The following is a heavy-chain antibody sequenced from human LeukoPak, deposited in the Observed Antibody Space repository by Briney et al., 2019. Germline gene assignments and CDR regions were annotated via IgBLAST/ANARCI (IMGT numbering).Heavy chain of an antibody. V-gene: IGHV3-21*01. CDR3: SRDPYYYGTALADY. CDR2: ISSTSIHI. D-gene: IGHD3-16*01. J-gene: IGHJ4*02. Sequence: GGSRRPSGAPSGFTFSQYTMNGVRQAPGKGLEWVSSISSTSIHIYYADSMKGRFTISRDNANNSVYLQMNSLRAEDTAVYYCSRDPYYYGTALADYWGQGTLVTVSS. CDR1: GFTFSQYT.